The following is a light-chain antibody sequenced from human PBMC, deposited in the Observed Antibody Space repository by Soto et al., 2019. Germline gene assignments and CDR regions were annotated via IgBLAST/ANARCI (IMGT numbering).Light chain of an antibody. CDR3: CSYAYISPWV. V-gene: IGLV2-23*02. CDR1: SSDVGSYNL. J-gene: IGLJ3*02. Sequence: QSALTQPASVSGSPGQSITISCTGTSSDVGSYNLVSWYQQHPGKAPKLMIYEVSKRPSGVPTRFSGSKSGNTASLTISGLQCEVEGDYYFCSYAYISPWVFGGGTTLT. CDR2: EVS.